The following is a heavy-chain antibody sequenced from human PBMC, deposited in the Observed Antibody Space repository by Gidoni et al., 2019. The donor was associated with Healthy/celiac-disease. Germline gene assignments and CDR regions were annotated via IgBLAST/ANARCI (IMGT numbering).Heavy chain of an antibody. CDR3: ARHGYEHSSHLDAFDI. CDR2: IYYSGST. V-gene: IGHV4-39*01. CDR1: GGSISSRSYY. J-gene: IGHJ3*02. Sequence: QLQLQESGPGLVKPSETLSLPCTVSGGSISSRSYYWGWIRQPPGKGLEWIGSIYYSGSTYYNPSLKSRVTISVDTSKNQFSLKLSSVTAADTAVYYCARHGYEHSSHLDAFDIWGQGTMVTVSS. D-gene: IGHD2-2*03.